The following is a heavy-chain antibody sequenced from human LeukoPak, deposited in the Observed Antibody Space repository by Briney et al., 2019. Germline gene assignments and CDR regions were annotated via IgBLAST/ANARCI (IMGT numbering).Heavy chain of an antibody. CDR3: ASSFGSGSYPKYNWFDP. CDR2: ISSSSSYI. CDR1: GFSLTSSA. Sequence: PGGSLRLSCAASGFSLTSSAMNWVRQAPGKGLEWVSSISSSSSYIYYADSVKGRFTISRDNAKNSLYLQMNSLRAEDTAVYYCASSFGSGSYPKYNWFDPWGQGTLVTVSS. V-gene: IGHV3-21*01. J-gene: IGHJ5*02. D-gene: IGHD3-10*01.